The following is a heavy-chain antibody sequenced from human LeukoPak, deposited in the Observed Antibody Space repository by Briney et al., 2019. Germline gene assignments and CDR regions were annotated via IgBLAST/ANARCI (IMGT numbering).Heavy chain of an antibody. CDR3: ARASGVEYYFGSGSNFDY. CDR2: FSPSGIP. CDR1: GGSISSYY. V-gene: IGHV4-4*07. J-gene: IGHJ4*02. Sequence: SETLSLTCTVSGGSISSYYWNWIRQSAGKGLEWIGRFSPSGIPKYNPSLKNRVTMSVDTSKNQFSLKLSSVTAADTAMYYCARASGVEYYFGSGSNFDYWGQGALVTVSP. D-gene: IGHD3-10*01.